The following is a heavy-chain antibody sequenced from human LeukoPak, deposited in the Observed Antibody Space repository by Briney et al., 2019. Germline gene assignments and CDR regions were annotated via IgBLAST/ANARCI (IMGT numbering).Heavy chain of an antibody. V-gene: IGHV3-74*01. CDR1: GFTFSSYW. CDR3: ASGWDYGDSNNAFDI. Sequence: GGSLRLSCAASGFTFSSYWMPWVRQAPGKGLVWVSRINSDGSSTSYADSVKGRFTISRDNAKNTLYLQMNSLRAEDTAVYYCASGWDYGDSNNAFDIWGQGTMVTVSP. J-gene: IGHJ3*02. CDR2: INSDGSST. D-gene: IGHD4-17*01.